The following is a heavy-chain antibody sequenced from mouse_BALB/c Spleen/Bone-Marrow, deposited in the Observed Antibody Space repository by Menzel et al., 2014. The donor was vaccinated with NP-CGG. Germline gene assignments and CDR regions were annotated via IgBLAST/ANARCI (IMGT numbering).Heavy chain of an antibody. CDR2: INPSNGGT. D-gene: IGHD2-2*01. CDR1: GYTFTSYY. V-gene: IGHV1S81*02. CDR3: TRSGTSWLRRSWYFDV. J-gene: IGHJ1*01. Sequence: QVHVKQSGAELVKPGASVRLSCKASGYTFTSYYMYWVKQRPGQGLEWIGEINPSNGGTNFGEKFKSKATLTVDKSSSTAYMQLSSLTSEDSAVYYCTRSGTSWLRRSWYFDVWGAGTTVTVSS.